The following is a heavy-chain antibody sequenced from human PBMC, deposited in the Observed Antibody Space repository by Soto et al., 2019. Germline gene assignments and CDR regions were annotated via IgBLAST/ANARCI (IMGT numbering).Heavy chain of an antibody. D-gene: IGHD1-26*01. J-gene: IGHJ4*02. Sequence: GGSLRLSCAASGFTFRNFWMTWVRQVPGKGLERVANINQDGSQEYYLNSVRGRFAISRDNAMDSLYLQMNSLRAEDTAVYFCARDPHWGAFDYWGQGTLVTVSS. CDR1: GFTFRNFW. CDR3: ARDPHWGAFDY. V-gene: IGHV3-7*05. CDR2: INQDGSQE.